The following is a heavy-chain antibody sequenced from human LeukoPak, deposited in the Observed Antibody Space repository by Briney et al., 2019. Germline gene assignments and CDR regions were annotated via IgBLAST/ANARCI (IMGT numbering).Heavy chain of an antibody. Sequence: GGSLRLSCAASGFTVSSNYMSWVRQAPRKGLEWVSVIYSGGSTYYADSVKGRFTISRDNSKNTLHLQVNSLRADDTAVYYCARDECSLTGFYKSSCSDSWGQGTLVTVSS. CDR1: GFTVSSNY. J-gene: IGHJ4*02. CDR3: ARDECSLTGFYKSSCSDS. CDR2: IYSGGST. D-gene: IGHD3-9*01. V-gene: IGHV3-66*01.